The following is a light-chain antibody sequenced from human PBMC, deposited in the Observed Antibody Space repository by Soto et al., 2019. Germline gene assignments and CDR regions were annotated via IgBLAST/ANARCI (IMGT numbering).Light chain of an antibody. J-gene: IGKJ1*01. CDR1: QSVDSNY. Sequence: ELVLTQSPGTLSLSPGERATLSCRASQSVDSNYLAWHQQKPGQSPRLLIYGAASTATGIPDRFSGSGSGTDFTLTISRLEPEDFAVYYCQHYGTSTWTFGQGTKVKIK. V-gene: IGKV3-20*01. CDR2: GAA. CDR3: QHYGTSTWT.